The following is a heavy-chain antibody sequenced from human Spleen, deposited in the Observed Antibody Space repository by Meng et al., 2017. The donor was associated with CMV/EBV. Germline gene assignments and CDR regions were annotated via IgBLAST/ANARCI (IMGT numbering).Heavy chain of an antibody. D-gene: IGHD6-19*01. V-gene: IGHV3-21*04. CDR3: ARDPMADTYFDY. CDR1: GFDFSTYS. Sequence: GESLKISCAASGFDFSTYSMSWVRQAPGKGLEWVSSISSTRTYIYYADSVEGRFTISRDNARNSLYLQMNSLRAEDTAVYFCARDPMADTYFDYWGPGTLVTVSS. CDR2: ISSTRTYI. J-gene: IGHJ4*02.